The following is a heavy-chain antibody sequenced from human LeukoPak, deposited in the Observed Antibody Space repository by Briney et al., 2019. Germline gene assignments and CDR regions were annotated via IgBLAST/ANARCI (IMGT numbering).Heavy chain of an antibody. CDR2: IYQSGST. J-gene: IGHJ5*02. V-gene: IGHV4-38-2*02. Sequence: SETLSLTCTVSGYSISSGYYWGWIRQPPGKGLEWIGSIYQSGSTYYNPSLKSRVTISVDTSKNQFSLKLSSVTAADTAVYYCARQTDYDFWSGYYTGSCWFDPWGQGTLVTVSS. D-gene: IGHD3/OR15-3a*01. CDR1: GYSISSGYY. CDR3: ARQTDYDFWSGYYTGSCWFDP.